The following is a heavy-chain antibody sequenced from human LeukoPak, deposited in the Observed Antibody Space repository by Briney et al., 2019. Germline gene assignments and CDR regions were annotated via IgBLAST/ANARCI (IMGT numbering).Heavy chain of an antibody. J-gene: IGHJ4*02. D-gene: IGHD4-23*01. CDR1: GYTFTSYG. CDR2: ISAYNGNT. V-gene: IGHV1-18*01. CDR3: ARDIGGGERQSWPHY. Sequence: ASVKVSCKASGYTFTSYGISWVRQAPGQGLEWMGWISAYNGNTNYAQKLQGRVTMTTDTSTSTAYMELRSLRSDDTAVYYCARDIGGGERQSWPHYWGQGTLVTVSS.